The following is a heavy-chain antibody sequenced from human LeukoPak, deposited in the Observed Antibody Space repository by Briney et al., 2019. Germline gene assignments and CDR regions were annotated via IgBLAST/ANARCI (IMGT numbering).Heavy chain of an antibody. D-gene: IGHD6-19*01. Sequence: PSETLSLTCTVSGGSISSYYWSWIRQPPGKGLEWIGYIYYSGSTNYNPSLKSRVTISVDTSKNQFSLKLSSVTAADTAVYYCARDTYSSGWYSYFDYWGQGTLVTVSS. J-gene: IGHJ4*02. CDR2: IYYSGST. CDR3: ARDTYSSGWYSYFDY. V-gene: IGHV4-59*01. CDR1: GGSISSYY.